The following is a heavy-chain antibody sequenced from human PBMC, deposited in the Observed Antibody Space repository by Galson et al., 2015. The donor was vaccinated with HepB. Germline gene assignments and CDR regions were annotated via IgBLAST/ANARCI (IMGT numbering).Heavy chain of an antibody. Sequence: SPRLSCAASGFTFSSYAMHWVRQAPGKGLEWVAVVSYDGSNKYYADSVKGRFTISRDNSKNTLYLQMNSLRAEDTAVYYCARGEEMATITPLDYWGQGTLVTASS. J-gene: IGHJ4*02. V-gene: IGHV3-30-3*01. CDR3: ARGEEMATITPLDY. D-gene: IGHD5-24*01. CDR2: VSYDGSNK. CDR1: GFTFSSYA.